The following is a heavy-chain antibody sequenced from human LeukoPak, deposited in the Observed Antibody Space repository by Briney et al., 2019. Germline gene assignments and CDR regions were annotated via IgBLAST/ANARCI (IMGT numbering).Heavy chain of an antibody. CDR3: ARRARITIFGASNDAFDI. D-gene: IGHD3-3*01. V-gene: IGHV5-51*01. J-gene: IGHJ3*02. CDR1: GYSFTSYW. Sequence: GESLKISCKGSGYSFTSYWIGWVRQMPGKGLEWMGIIYPGDSDTRYSPSFQGQVTISADKSISTAYLQWSSLKASDTAMYYCARRARITIFGASNDAFDIWGQGTMVTVPS. CDR2: IYPGDSDT.